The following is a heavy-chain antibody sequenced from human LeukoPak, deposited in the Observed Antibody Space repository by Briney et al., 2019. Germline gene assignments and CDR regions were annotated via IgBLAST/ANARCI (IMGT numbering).Heavy chain of an antibody. J-gene: IGHJ4*02. D-gene: IGHD1-1*01. CDR2: ISYDGSNK. CDR1: GFTFSSYA. V-gene: IGHV3-30-3*01. CDR3: ARDSPGYLAYDS. Sequence: GRSLRLSCAASGFTFSSYAINWVRQTPGKGLEWMAIISYDGSNKYYADSVKGRFTISRDNSKNTLFLQMNSLRAEDTAVYYCARDSPGYLAYDSWGQGTLVTVSS.